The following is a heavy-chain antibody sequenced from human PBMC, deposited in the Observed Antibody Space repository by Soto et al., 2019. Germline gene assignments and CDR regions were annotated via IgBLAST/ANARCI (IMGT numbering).Heavy chain of an antibody. CDR1: GFTFSSYG. Sequence: PGGSLRLSCAASGFTFSSYGMHWVRQAPGKGLEWVAVISYDGSNKYYADSVKGRFTISRDNSKNTLYPQMNSLRAEDTAVYYCAKESVAPIGPLDYWGQGTLVTVSS. CDR3: AKESVAPIGPLDY. J-gene: IGHJ4*02. D-gene: IGHD2-15*01. V-gene: IGHV3-30*18. CDR2: ISYDGSNK.